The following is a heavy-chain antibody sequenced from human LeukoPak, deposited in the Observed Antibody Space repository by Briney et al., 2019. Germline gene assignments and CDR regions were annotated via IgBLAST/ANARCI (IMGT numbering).Heavy chain of an antibody. CDR1: GFTVSSNY. D-gene: IGHD1-26*01. V-gene: IGHV3-66*01. J-gene: IGHJ3*02. CDR3: ATSQGARDAFDI. Sequence: GGSLRLSRAASGFTVSSNYMSWVRQAPGKGLEWVSVIYSGGSTYCADSVKGRFTISRDNSKNTLYLQMNSLRAEDTAVYYCATSQGARDAFDIWGQGTMVTVSS. CDR2: IYSGGST.